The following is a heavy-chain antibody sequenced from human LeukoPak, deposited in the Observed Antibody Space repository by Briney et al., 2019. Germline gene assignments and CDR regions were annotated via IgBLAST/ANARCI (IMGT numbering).Heavy chain of an antibody. D-gene: IGHD6-19*01. Sequence: PGGSLRLSCAASGFTCSSYWMSWVRQAPGKGLEWVANIKQDGSEKYYVDSVKGRFTISRDNAKNPLYLQMNSLRAEDTAVYYCARIRRGWSQNWDYWGQGTLVTVSS. CDR1: GFTCSSYW. CDR2: IKQDGSEK. J-gene: IGHJ4*02. CDR3: ARIRRGWSQNWDY. V-gene: IGHV3-7*01.